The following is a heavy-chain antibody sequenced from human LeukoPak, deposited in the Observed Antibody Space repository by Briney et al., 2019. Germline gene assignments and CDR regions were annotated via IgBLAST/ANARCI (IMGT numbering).Heavy chain of an antibody. CDR1: GDSVSSNSGA. CDR3: ASRQGHS. D-gene: IGHD6-6*01. J-gene: IGHJ4*02. Sequence: SQTLSLTCAISGDSVSSNSGAWNWIRQSPSSCLEWLGRTYYRSKWYNDYAGSVESRITINPDTPKNQFSLHLNSVTPEDTAVYYCASRQGHSWGQGTLVTVSS. V-gene: IGHV6-1*01. CDR2: TYYRSKWYN.